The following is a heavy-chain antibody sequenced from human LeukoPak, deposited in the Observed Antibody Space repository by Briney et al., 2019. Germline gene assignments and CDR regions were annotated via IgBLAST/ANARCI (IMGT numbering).Heavy chain of an antibody. CDR1: GFTFDDYA. Sequence: GRSLRLSCAASGFTFDDYAMHWVRQAPGKGLEWVSGISWNSGSINYADSVKGRFTISRDNAKNSLYLQMNSLRPEDTALYYCAKNPTTHNYVTGGGGGFDPWGQGTLVTVSS. CDR3: AKNPTTHNYVTGGGGGFDP. D-gene: IGHD4-11*01. V-gene: IGHV3-9*01. CDR2: ISWNSGSI. J-gene: IGHJ5*02.